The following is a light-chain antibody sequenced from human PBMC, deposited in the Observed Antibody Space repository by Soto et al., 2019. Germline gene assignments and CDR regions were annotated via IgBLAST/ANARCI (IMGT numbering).Light chain of an antibody. CDR3: QQRTNWPVT. CDR2: DAS. Sequence: EIVLTQSPATLSLSPGERATLSCRASQSISSYLAWYQQKPGQTPRLLIYDASNRATGIPAWFSGSGSGTDYPLTISSLEPEDFAVYYCQQRTNWPVTFGPGTKVDVK. J-gene: IGKJ3*01. V-gene: IGKV3-11*01. CDR1: QSISSY.